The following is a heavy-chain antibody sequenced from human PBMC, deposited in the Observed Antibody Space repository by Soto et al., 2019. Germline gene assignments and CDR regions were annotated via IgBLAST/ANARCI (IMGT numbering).Heavy chain of an antibody. CDR2: IYYSGST. Sequence: SETLSLTCTVSGGSISSGGYYWSWIRQHPGKGLEWIGYIYYSGSTYYNPSLKSRVTISVDTSKNQFSLKLSSVTAADTAVYYCAREGYYDILTGPTQKAFDPWGQGTLVTVSS. CDR3: AREGYYDILTGPTQKAFDP. J-gene: IGHJ5*02. CDR1: GGSISSGGYY. V-gene: IGHV4-31*03. D-gene: IGHD3-9*01.